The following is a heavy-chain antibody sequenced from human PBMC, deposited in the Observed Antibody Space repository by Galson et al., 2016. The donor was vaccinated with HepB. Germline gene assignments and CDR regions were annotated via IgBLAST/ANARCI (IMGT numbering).Heavy chain of an antibody. CDR2: IYHSGAT. CDR3: ARVGYYYGSGDYYIFGAFDY. J-gene: IGHJ4*02. Sequence: SLRLSCAASGFTFSSYTMNWVRQAPGKGLEWIGEIYHSGATNYTPYLKSRVTISVDKYKNQFSLKLSSGTAADTAVYYCARVGYYYGSGDYYIFGAFDYWGQGSLVTVSS. D-gene: IGHD3-10*01. CDR1: GFTFSSYTM. V-gene: IGHV4-4*02.